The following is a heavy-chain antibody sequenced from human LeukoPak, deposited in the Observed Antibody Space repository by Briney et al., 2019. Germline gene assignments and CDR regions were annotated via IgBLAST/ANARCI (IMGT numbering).Heavy chain of an antibody. CDR2: ISYDGTNE. Sequence: PGGSLRLSCAASGFTFSSYGMHWVRQAPGKGLEWVAVISYDGTNEYYADSVKGRFTISRDNSKNTLYLQMNSLRAEDTAVYYCAKRIAGYCSGGSCYSLDYWGQGTLVTVSS. D-gene: IGHD2-15*01. J-gene: IGHJ4*02. V-gene: IGHV3-30*18. CDR3: AKRIAGYCSGGSCYSLDY. CDR1: GFTFSSYG.